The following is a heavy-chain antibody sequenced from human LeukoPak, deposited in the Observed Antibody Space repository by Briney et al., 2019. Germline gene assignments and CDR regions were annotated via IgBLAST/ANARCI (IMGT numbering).Heavy chain of an antibody. CDR1: GYTFTGYY. CDR3: AKEGTGIDY. Sequence: GASVKVSCKASGYTFTGYYMHWVRQAPGQGLEWMGWINPNSGGTNYAQTFQGRVTMTRDTSISTAYMGLSRLRSDDTAVYYCAKEGTGIDYWGQGTLVTVSS. D-gene: IGHD3/OR15-3a*01. CDR2: INPNSGGT. V-gene: IGHV1-2*02. J-gene: IGHJ4*02.